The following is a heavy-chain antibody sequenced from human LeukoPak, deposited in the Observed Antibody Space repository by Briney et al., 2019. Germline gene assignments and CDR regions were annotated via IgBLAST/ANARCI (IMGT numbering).Heavy chain of an antibody. J-gene: IGHJ6*02. Sequence: NPGGSLRLSCAASGFTFSDYYMSWIRQAPGKGLEWVSFISGSGTTTYYVDSLKGRFTLSRDNAKSSLFLQMNSLRAEDSAVYYCARDMYYGSGTPMQYGMDVWGPGTTVTVSS. D-gene: IGHD3-10*01. V-gene: IGHV3-11*01. CDR3: ARDMYYGSGTPMQYGMDV. CDR2: ISGSGTTT. CDR1: GFTFSDYY.